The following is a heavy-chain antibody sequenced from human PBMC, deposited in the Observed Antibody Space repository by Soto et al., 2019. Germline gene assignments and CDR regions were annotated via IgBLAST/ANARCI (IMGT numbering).Heavy chain of an antibody. Sequence: QAQLVQSGGEVKKPGASVKLSCTASGYTFTSYGISWVRQAPGQGLEWMGWISAYNGKTNYAQNVHGRVTMTTDTYTRTAYVDLRSLRSDDTAVYYCARGGDVNYYHGMDVWGQGATVTVAS. CDR3: ARGGDVNYYHGMDV. V-gene: IGHV1-18*01. CDR1: GYTFTSYG. CDR2: ISAYNGKT. J-gene: IGHJ6*02. D-gene: IGHD5-12*01.